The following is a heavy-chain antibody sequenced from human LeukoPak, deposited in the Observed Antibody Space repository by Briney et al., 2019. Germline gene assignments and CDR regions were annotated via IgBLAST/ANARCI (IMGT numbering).Heavy chain of an antibody. CDR1: GGSFSGYY. CDR3: ARGEYSSSWYFQYYYYYMDV. D-gene: IGHD6-13*01. Sequence: PSETLSLTCAVDGGSFSGYYWSWIRQPPGKGLERIGKINPSGSTNYNPSLKSRVTISVGTSKNQFSLKLSSVTAADTAVYYCARGEYSSSWYFQYYYYYMDVWGKGTTVTVSS. J-gene: IGHJ6*03. V-gene: IGHV4-34*01. CDR2: INPSGST.